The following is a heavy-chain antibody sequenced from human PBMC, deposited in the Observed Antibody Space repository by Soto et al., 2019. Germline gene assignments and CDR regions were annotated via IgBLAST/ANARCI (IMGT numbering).Heavy chain of an antibody. J-gene: IGHJ3*01. Sequence: GGSLRLSCAASGFICSSYDMSWVRQAPGKGLDWVSTILAGGSTYYADSVKGRFTISRDRSTNTVFLQMNSLTAGDTAVYYCAKATATGGGAFDFCGQGTMVTVS. D-gene: IGHD2-8*02. CDR3: AKATATGGGAFDF. V-gene: IGHV3-23*01. CDR2: ILAGGST. CDR1: GFICSSYD.